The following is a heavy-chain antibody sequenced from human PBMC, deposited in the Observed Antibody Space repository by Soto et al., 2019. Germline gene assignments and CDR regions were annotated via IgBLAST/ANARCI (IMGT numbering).Heavy chain of an antibody. CDR2: ISSSSSTI. V-gene: IGHV3-48*02. CDR1: GFTFSSYS. CDR3: ARDPADFWSGYYTGWPVDYYYGMDV. J-gene: IGHJ6*02. D-gene: IGHD3-3*01. Sequence: GGSLRLSCAASGFTFSSYSMNWVRQAPGKGLEWVSYISSSSSTIYYADSVKGRFTISRDNAKNSLYLQMNSLRDEDTAVYYCARDPADFWSGYYTGWPVDYYYGMDVWGQGTTVTVSS.